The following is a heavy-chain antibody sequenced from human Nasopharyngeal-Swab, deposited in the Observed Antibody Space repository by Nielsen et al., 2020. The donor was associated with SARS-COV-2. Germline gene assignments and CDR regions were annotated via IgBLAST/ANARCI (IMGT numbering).Heavy chain of an antibody. Sequence: ASVKVSCKASGYTFTRYYIHWVRQAPAQGLEWMGILNPGGGSARYSQNFQGRVTMTRDTSTSTVYMELSSLRSEDTAGYYCARGGDPREVVAATDCFDPWGQGTLVTVSS. CDR3: ARGGDPREVVAATDCFDP. CDR1: GYTFTRYY. CDR2: LNPGGGSA. D-gene: IGHD2-15*01. J-gene: IGHJ5*02. V-gene: IGHV1-46*01.